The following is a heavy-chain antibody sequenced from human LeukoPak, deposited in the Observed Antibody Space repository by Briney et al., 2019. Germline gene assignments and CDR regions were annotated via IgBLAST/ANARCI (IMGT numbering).Heavy chain of an antibody. CDR2: IYSGGST. D-gene: IGHD3-10*01. CDR3: ARVGITMVRGEGAFDI. V-gene: IGHV3-53*01. CDR1: GFTVSSNY. J-gene: IGHJ3*02. Sequence: GGSLRLSCAASGFTVSSNYMSWVRQAPGKGLEWVSVIYSGGSTYYADSVKGRFTISRDNSKNTLYLQMNSLRAEDTAVYYCARVGITMVRGEGAFDIWGQGTMVTVSS.